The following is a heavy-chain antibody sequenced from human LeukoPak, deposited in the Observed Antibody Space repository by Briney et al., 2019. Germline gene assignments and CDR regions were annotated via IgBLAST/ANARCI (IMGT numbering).Heavy chain of an antibody. CDR1: GYTFTSYA. Sequence: ASVKVSCKTSGYTFTSYAMNWVRQAPGQGLEWMGWINTNTGNPTYAQGFTGRFVFSLDTSVSTAYLQISSLKAEDTAVYYCARDRLPSIRIQLWLPGWFDPWGQGTLVTVSS. J-gene: IGHJ5*02. V-gene: IGHV7-4-1*02. CDR2: INTNTGNP. CDR3: ARDRLPSIRIQLWLPGWFDP. D-gene: IGHD5-18*01.